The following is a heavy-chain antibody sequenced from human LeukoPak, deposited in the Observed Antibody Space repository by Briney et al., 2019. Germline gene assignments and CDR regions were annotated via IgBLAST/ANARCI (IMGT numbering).Heavy chain of an antibody. Sequence: SETLSLTCAVYGGSFSGYYWSWIRQPPGKGLEWTGEINHSGSTNYNPSLKSRVTISVDTSKNQFSLKLSSVTAADTAVYYCARGRGYGFYWGQGTLVTVSS. J-gene: IGHJ4*02. V-gene: IGHV4-34*01. CDR1: GGSFSGYY. CDR2: INHSGST. CDR3: ARGRGYGFY. D-gene: IGHD6-25*01.